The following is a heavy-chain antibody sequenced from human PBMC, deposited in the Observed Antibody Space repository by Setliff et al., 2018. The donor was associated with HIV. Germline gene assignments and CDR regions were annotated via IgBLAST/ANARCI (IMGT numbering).Heavy chain of an antibody. D-gene: IGHD4-17*01. CDR1: GYSINTAYY. Sequence: SETLSLTCSVSGYSINTAYYWGWIRQSPGKGLEWIGVFHHSGSAYYNPSLKSRFTISIATSNNQISLRLSTVTAADTAIYYCVRDDYGYNGKGFDYWGPGTLVTVSS. CDR3: VRDDYGYNGKGFDY. J-gene: IGHJ4*02. V-gene: IGHV4-38-2*02. CDR2: FHHSGSA.